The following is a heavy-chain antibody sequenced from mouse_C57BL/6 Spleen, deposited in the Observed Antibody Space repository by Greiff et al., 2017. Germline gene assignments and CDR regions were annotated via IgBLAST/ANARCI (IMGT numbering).Heavy chain of an antibody. Sequence: QVQLQQPGAELVMPGASVKLSCKASGYTFTSYWMHWVQQRPGQGLEWIGEIDPSDSYTNSNQKFKGHSTLTVDKSSSTAYMQLSSLTSEDSAVYYWERSRYYGSSLGGDYWGQGTSVTVSS. CDR1: GYTFTSYW. CDR2: IDPSDSYT. V-gene: IGHV1-69*01. D-gene: IGHD1-1*01. CDR3: ERSRYYGSSLGGDY. J-gene: IGHJ4*01.